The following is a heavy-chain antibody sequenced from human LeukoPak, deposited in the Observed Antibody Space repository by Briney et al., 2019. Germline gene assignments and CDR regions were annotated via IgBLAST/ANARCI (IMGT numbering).Heavy chain of an antibody. Sequence: GGSLRLSCAASGFTVSSNYMSWVRHAPGKGLEGVSVIYSGGSTYYADSVKGRFTISRDNSKNTLYLQMNSLRAEDTAVYYCARDISSSSSGGYYYYMDVWGKGTTVTVSS. J-gene: IGHJ6*03. CDR3: ARDISSSSSGGYYYYMDV. V-gene: IGHV3-53*01. CDR1: GFTVSSNY. CDR2: IYSGGST. D-gene: IGHD6-6*01.